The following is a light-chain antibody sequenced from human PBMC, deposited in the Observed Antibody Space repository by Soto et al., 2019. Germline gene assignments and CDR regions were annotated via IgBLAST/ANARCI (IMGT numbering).Light chain of an antibody. CDR3: MQGTHLPYT. V-gene: IGKV2-30*01. CDR2: KVS. CDR1: QSLVYSDGDTY. J-gene: IGKJ2*01. Sequence: DVVMTQSPLSLPVTLGQPASISCRSSQSLVYSDGDTYLNWFQQRPGQSPRRLIYKVSDRDSGVPDRFVVSGSGPDFTLKISRGEAEDVGVYYVMQGTHLPYTFGQGTNLEIK.